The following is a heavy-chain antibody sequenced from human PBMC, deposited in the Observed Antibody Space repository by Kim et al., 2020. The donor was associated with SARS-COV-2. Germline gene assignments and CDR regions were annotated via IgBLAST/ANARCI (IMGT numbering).Heavy chain of an antibody. CDR3: AKDVCSSTSCPYYYYYGMDG. CDR1: GFRFDEYD. Sequence: GGSLRLSCGASGFRFDEYDMNWVRQAPGKGLEWVSLISADGVSTYYADSVKGRFTISRDNNRNSLYLQMSSLRSEDTAFYFCAKDVCSSTSCPYYYYYGMDGWRQGTTVIVSS. J-gene: IGHJ6*01. D-gene: IGHD2-2*01. V-gene: IGHV3-43*02. CDR2: ISADGVST.